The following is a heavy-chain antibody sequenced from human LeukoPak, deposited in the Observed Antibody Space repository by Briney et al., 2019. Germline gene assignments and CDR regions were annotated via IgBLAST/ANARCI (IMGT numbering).Heavy chain of an antibody. D-gene: IGHD3-22*01. CDR2: ISTSVTII. J-gene: IGHJ4*02. Sequence: GSLRLSCAASGFTFSDYYMSWIRQAPGQGLEWVSYISTSVTIIYYADSVKGRFTISRDNAKISLYLQMNSLRAEDTAVYYCARDFHYYDSSGLPGYWGQGTLVTVSS. V-gene: IGHV3-11*04. CDR1: GFTFSDYY. CDR3: ARDFHYYDSSGLPGY.